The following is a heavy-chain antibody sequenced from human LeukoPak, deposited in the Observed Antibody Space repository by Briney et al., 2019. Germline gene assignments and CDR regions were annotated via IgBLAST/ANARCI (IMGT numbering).Heavy chain of an antibody. CDR3: ARDGAFEYSSSWGFSDY. J-gene: IGHJ4*02. V-gene: IGHV3-23*01. CDR2: ISGRGGST. D-gene: IGHD6-6*01. Sequence: GGSLRLSCAASGFTFSSYEMNWVRQAPGKGLEWVSAISGRGGSTYYADSVKGRFTISRDNSKNTLYLQMNSLRAEDTAVYYCARDGAFEYSSSWGFSDYWGQGTLVTVSS. CDR1: GFTFSSYE.